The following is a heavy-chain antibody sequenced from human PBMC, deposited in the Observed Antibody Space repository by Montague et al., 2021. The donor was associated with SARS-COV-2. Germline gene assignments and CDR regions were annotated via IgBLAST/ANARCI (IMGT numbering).Heavy chain of an antibody. CDR1: GGSISSSSYF. CDR2: IYYSGST. D-gene: IGHD6-13*01. Sequence: SETLSLTCTVSGGSISSSSYFWGWIRQPPGKGLEWIGSIYYSGSTYYNPSLKSRVTISVDTSKNQFSLKLSSVTAADTAVYYCASAVIAAAGTTSFDYWGQGTLVTVSS. V-gene: IGHV4-39*01. CDR3: ASAVIAAAGTTSFDY. J-gene: IGHJ4*02.